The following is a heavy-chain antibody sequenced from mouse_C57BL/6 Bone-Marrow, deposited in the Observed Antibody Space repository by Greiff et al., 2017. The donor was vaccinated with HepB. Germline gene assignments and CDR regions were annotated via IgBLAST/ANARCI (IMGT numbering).Heavy chain of an antibody. V-gene: IGHV5-6*01. Sequence: EVQVVESGGDLVKPGGSLKLSCAASGFTFSSYGMSWVRQTPDKRLEWVATISSGGSYTYYPDSVKGRFTISRDNAKNTLYLQMSSLKSEDTAMYYCARLRRGGFDYWGQGTTLTVSS. CDR2: ISSGGSYT. D-gene: IGHD2-12*01. CDR3: ARLRRGGFDY. J-gene: IGHJ2*01. CDR1: GFTFSSYG.